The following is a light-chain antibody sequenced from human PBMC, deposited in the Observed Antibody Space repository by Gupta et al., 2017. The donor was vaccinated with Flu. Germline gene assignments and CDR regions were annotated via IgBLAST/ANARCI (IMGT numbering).Light chain of an antibody. V-gene: IGLV1-40*01. Sequence: SVTISCTGSSSNIGAGYDVHWYQQLPGTAPKLLISDNNNRPSGVPDRFSGSKSGTSASLAITGLQAADEADYYGQSYDTSLSGWVFGGGTKLTVL. CDR2: DNN. CDR3: QSYDTSLSGWV. CDR1: SSNIGAGYD. J-gene: IGLJ3*02.